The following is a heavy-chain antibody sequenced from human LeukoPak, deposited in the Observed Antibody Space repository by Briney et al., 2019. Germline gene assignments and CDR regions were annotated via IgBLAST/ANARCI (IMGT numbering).Heavy chain of an antibody. CDR3: ASGAWAARLNS. CDR1: GESLNYYY. CDR2: IFDGKTI. Sequence: SETLSLTCAVYGESLNYYYWSWIRQSPGKGLEWIGDIFDGKTINYNPSLKSRVTISAATSSQQFSLNLKSVAAADTAVYFCASGAWAARLNSWAQGALVIVSS. V-gene: IGHV4-34*12. J-gene: IGHJ4*02. D-gene: IGHD4-23*01.